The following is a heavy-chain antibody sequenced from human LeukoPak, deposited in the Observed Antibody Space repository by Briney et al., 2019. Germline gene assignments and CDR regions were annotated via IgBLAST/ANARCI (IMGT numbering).Heavy chain of an antibody. CDR2: IFYSGTT. J-gene: IGHJ3*02. D-gene: IGHD4-17*01. CDR3: ARAVGRSTFAFDI. Sequence: SETLSLTCTVSGGSINTSSYYWGWVRQPPGKGLEWIGNIFYSGTTYYSPSLKSRVTISVDTSKNQFSLKLSSVTAADTAVYYCARAVGRSTFAFDIWGQGTMVTVSS. CDR1: GGSINTSSYY. V-gene: IGHV4-39*07.